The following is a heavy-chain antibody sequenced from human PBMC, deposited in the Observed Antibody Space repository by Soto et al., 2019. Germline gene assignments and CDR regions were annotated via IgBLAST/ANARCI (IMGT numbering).Heavy chain of an antibody. CDR3: VREDPGFEP. CDR1: GYNFVTYA. Sequence: QVQLVQSGAEVKKPGASVKVSCKASGYNFVTYAMHWVRQAPGQGLEWMGWVTIGDGGTRYSHKFQGRIAITRNTSAETVYIELSSLTSEDTAVYYCVREDPGFEPWGQGTLVTVSS. CDR2: VTIGDGGT. V-gene: IGHV1-3*04. J-gene: IGHJ5*02.